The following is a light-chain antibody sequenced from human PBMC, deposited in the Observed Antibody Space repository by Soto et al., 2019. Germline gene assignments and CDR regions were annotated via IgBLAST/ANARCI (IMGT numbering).Light chain of an antibody. J-gene: IGKJ1*01. CDR2: KAS. CDR3: QKYNTYWT. Sequence: DIQMTQSPSTLSASVGDRVTITCRASQSIYDWLAWYQQKPGKAPKLLIYKASNLESGVPSRFSGSASGTEFTLTISSLQPDDFATYYCQKYNTYWTFGQGTKVEIK. V-gene: IGKV1-5*03. CDR1: QSIYDW.